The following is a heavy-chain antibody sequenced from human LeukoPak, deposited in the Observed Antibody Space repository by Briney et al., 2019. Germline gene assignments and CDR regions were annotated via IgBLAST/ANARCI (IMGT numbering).Heavy chain of an antibody. J-gene: IGHJ6*03. CDR1: GYTFTGYY. D-gene: IGHD3-9*01. Sequence: ASVKVSCKASGYTFTGYYMHWVRQAPGQGLEWMGWINPNSGGTNYAQKFQGRVTMTRDTSISTAYMELRSLRSDDTAVYYCARAVTYYDILTGYYAYYYYMDVWGKGTTVTISS. CDR2: INPNSGGT. CDR3: ARAVTYYDILTGYYAYYYYMDV. V-gene: IGHV1-2*02.